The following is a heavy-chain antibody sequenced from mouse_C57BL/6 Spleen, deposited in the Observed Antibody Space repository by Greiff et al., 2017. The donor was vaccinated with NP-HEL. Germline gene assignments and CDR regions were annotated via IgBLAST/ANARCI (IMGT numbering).Heavy chain of an antibody. J-gene: IGHJ3*01. V-gene: IGHV6-6*01. CDR2: IRNKANNHAT. CDR1: GFTFSDAW. CDR3: THFGAY. Sequence: EVKLEESGGGLVQPGGSMKLSCAASGFTFSDAWMDWVRQSPEKGLEWVAEIRNKANNHATYYAESVKGRFTISRDDSKSSVYLQMNSLRAEDTGIYYCTHFGAYWGQGTLVTVSA.